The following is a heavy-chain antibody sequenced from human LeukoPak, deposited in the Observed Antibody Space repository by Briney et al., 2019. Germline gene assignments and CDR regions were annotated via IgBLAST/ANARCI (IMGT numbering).Heavy chain of an antibody. CDR3: ARGTMIVVGPKYDAFDI. CDR1: GGTFSSYA. J-gene: IGHJ3*02. V-gene: IGHV1-69*05. Sequence: ASVKVSCKASGGTFSSYAISWVRQAPGQGLEWMGGIIPIFGTANYAQKFQGRVTITTDESTSTAYMELSSLRSEDTAVYYCARGTMIVVGPKYDAFDIWGQGTMVTVSS. CDR2: IIPIFGTA. D-gene: IGHD3-22*01.